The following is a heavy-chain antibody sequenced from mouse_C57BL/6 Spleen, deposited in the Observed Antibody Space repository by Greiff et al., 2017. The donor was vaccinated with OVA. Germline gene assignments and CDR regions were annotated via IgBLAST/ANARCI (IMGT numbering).Heavy chain of an antibody. V-gene: IGHV1-26*01. CDR2: INPKNGGT. Sequence: EVQLQQSGPELVKPGASVKISCKASGYTFTDYYMNWVKQSHGKSLEWIGDINPKNGGTSYNQKFKGKATLTVDKSSSTAYMELRSLTSEDSAVYYCARLGFAYWGQGTLVTVSA. CDR3: ARLGFAY. J-gene: IGHJ3*01. CDR1: GYTFTDYY.